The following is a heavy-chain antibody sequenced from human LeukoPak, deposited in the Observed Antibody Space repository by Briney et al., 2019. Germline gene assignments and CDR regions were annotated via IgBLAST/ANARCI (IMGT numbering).Heavy chain of an antibody. V-gene: IGHV3-30*18. J-gene: IGHJ4*02. D-gene: IGHD6-13*01. CDR2: ISYDGSNK. Sequence: PGGSLRLSCAASGFTFSSYTMSWVRQAPGKGLEWVAVISYDGSNKYYADSVKGRFTISRDNSKNTLYLQMNSLRAEDTAVYYCANVVSWYPYWGQGTLVTVSS. CDR3: ANVVSWYPY. CDR1: GFTFSSYT.